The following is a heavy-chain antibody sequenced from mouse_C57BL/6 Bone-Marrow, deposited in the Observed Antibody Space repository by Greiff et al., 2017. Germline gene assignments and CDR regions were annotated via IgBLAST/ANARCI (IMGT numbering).Heavy chain of an antibody. J-gene: IGHJ1*03. D-gene: IGHD1-1*01. Sequence: EVQLVESGGGLVQPKGSLKLSCAASGFSFNTYAMNWVRQAPGKGLEWVARIRSKSNNYATYYADSVKDRFTISRDDSESMLYLQMNNLKTEDTAMYYCVRQGTVPWSFDGWGTGTTVTVAS. CDR1: GFSFNTYA. CDR3: VRQGTVPWSFDG. V-gene: IGHV10-1*01. CDR2: IRSKSNNYAT.